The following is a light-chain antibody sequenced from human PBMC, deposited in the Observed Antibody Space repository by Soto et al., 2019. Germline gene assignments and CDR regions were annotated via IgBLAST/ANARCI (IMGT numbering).Light chain of an antibody. Sequence: AIQLTQSPSSLSASVGDRVTITCRASQAIRGALAWYQQKPGKAPKILIYDVSTLESGVPSRFSGSSSGTDFTLTISSLPPVDFATYYCQQFNSYPITFGQGTRLEIK. CDR2: DVS. CDR3: QQFNSYPIT. V-gene: IGKV1-13*02. J-gene: IGKJ5*01. CDR1: QAIRGA.